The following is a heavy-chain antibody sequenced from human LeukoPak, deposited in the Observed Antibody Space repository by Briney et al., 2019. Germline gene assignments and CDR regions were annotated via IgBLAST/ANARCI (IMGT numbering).Heavy chain of an antibody. CDR1: GGSITNYY. Sequence: SETLSLTCTVSGGSITNYYWSWVRQPPGKTLEWIGYIYYSGSTNYNPSLKSRVTISVDTSKNQFSLKLSSVTAADTAVYYCAREGRGVAAGMDYWGQGTLVTVSS. D-gene: IGHD6-13*01. CDR2: IYYSGST. CDR3: AREGRGVAAGMDY. V-gene: IGHV4-59*01. J-gene: IGHJ4*02.